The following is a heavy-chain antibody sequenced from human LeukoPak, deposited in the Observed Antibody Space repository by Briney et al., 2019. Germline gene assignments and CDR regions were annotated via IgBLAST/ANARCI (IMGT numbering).Heavy chain of an antibody. D-gene: IGHD5-18*01. V-gene: IGHV3-23*01. Sequence: GGSLRLSCAASGFTFSSYAMSWVRQAPGKGLEWVSAISGSGGSTYYADSVKGRFTISRDNSKNTLYLQMNSLRAEDTAVYYCAKDMGGIQQWPNYFDYWGQGTLVTVSS. CDR1: GFTFSSYA. J-gene: IGHJ4*02. CDR2: ISGSGGST. CDR3: AKDMGGIQQWPNYFDY.